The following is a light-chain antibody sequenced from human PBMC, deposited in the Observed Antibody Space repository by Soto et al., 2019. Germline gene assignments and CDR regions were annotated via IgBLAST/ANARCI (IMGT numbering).Light chain of an antibody. CDR2: DAS. CDR1: QSISSW. J-gene: IGKJ5*01. V-gene: IGKV1-5*01. CDR3: QQYNSCSIT. Sequence: DIQMTHSPSTLSASVEDRVTITCRASQSISSWLAWYQQKPGKAPKLLIYDASSLESGVPSRFSGSGSGTEFTLTISSLQPDDFATYYCQQYNSCSITFGQGTRLESK.